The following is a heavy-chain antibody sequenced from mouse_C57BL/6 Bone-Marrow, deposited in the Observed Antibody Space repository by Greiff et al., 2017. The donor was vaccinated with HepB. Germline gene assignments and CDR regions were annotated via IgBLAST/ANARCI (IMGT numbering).Heavy chain of an antibody. CDR2: ISDGGSYT. J-gene: IGHJ3*01. V-gene: IGHV5-4*01. Sequence: DVKLVESGGGLVKPGGSLKLSCAASGFTFSSYAMSWVRQTPEKRLEWVATISDGGSYTYYPDNVKGRFTISRDNAKNNLYLQVSHLKSEDTAMYYCARDGGDRAWFAYWGQGTLVTVSA. CDR3: ARDGGDRAWFAY. D-gene: IGHD3-3*01. CDR1: GFTFSSYA.